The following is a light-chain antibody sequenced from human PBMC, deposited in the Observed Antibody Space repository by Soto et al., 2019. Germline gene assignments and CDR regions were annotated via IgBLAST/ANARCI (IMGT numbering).Light chain of an antibody. CDR2: KAS. J-gene: IGKJ2*01. CDR1: QSISSW. Sequence: DIQMTQSPSTLSASVGDRVIITCRASQSISSWLAWYQQKPGKAPKLLIYKASSLQSGVPSRVSGSGSGTEFTLTISSLQPGDFATYYCQQYNSYPYTLGQGTKLEIK. V-gene: IGKV1-5*03. CDR3: QQYNSYPYT.